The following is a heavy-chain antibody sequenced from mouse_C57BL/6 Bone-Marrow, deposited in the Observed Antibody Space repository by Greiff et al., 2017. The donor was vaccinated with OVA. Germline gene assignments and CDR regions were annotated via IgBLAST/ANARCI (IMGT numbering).Heavy chain of an antibody. CDR2: IYPRSGNT. CDR3: ARDGYYSYWYFDV. J-gene: IGHJ1*03. D-gene: IGHD2-3*01. Sequence: VKVVESGAELARPGASVKLSCKASGYTFTSYGISWVKQRTGQGLEWIGEIYPRSGNTYYNEKFKGKATLTADKSSSTAYMELRSLTSEDSAVYFCARDGYYSYWYFDVWGTGTTVTVSS. CDR1: GYTFTSYG. V-gene: IGHV1-81*01.